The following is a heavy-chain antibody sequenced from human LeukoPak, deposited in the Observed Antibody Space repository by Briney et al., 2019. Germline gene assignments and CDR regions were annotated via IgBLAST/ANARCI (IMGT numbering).Heavy chain of an antibody. J-gene: IGHJ4*02. CDR1: GYTFTSYG. Sequence: ASVKVSCKASGYTFTSYGISWVRQAPGQGLEWMGWISAYNGNTNYAQKLQGRVTMTTDTSTSTAYMELRSLRSDVTAVYYCARDVSMVITFGGVIVKDYWGQGTLVTVSS. CDR2: ISAYNGNT. CDR3: ARDVSMVITFGGVIVKDY. V-gene: IGHV1-18*01. D-gene: IGHD3-16*02.